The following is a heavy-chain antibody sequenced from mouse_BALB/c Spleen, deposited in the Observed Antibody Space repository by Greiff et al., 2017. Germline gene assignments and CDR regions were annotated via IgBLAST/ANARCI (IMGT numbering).Heavy chain of an antibody. J-gene: IGHJ4*01. CDR2: ISSGGSYT. D-gene: IGHD1-1*01. CDR1: GFTFSSYG. V-gene: IGHV5-6*01. CDR3: ARHSGNYAMDY. Sequence: EVHLVESGGDLVKPGGSLKLSCAASGFTFSSYGMSWVRQTPDKRLEWVATISSGGSYTYYPDSVKGRFTISRDNAKNTLYLQMSSLKSEDTAMYYCARHSGNYAMDYWGQGTSVTVSS.